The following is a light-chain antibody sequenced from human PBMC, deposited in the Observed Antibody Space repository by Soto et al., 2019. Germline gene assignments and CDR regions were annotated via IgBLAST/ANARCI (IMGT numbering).Light chain of an antibody. Sequence: SYELTQPPSVSVSPGQTASITCSGDQLGDKDACWYQQKPGQSPVLLICQDNNRPSGIPERFSGSNSGNTATLTISGTRTADEGDYYCQAWDSTTVLFGGGTKLTV. CDR3: QAWDSTTVL. J-gene: IGLJ2*01. CDR1: QLGDKD. CDR2: QDN. V-gene: IGLV3-1*01.